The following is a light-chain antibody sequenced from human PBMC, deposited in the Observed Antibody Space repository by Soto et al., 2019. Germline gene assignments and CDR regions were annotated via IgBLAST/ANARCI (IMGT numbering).Light chain of an antibody. CDR3: QQYSSYPLT. CDR1: QSISSW. CDR2: DAS. V-gene: IGKV1-5*01. J-gene: IGKJ2*01. Sequence: DIQMTQSPSTLSASVGDRVIITCRASQSISSWLAWYQQKPGKAPKFLIYDASSLESGVQSRFSGSGTGTEFTLAISSLQPDDSATYYCQQYSSYPLTFGQGTKVEIK.